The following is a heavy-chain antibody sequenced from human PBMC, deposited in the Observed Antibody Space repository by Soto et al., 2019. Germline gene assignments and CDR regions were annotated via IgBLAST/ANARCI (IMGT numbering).Heavy chain of an antibody. D-gene: IGHD6-6*01. CDR2: ISYDGSNK. CDR3: AKDLVAWPNYYYYGMDV. J-gene: IGHJ6*02. Sequence: QVQLVESGGGVVQPGRSLRLSCVVSGFTFSNYGMHWVRQAPGKGLEWVAVISYDGSNKYYADSVNGRFTISRDNSKNTLYLQMNSLRVEDTAVYYCAKDLVAWPNYYYYGMDVWGQGTTVTVSS. V-gene: IGHV3-30*18. CDR1: GFTFSNYG.